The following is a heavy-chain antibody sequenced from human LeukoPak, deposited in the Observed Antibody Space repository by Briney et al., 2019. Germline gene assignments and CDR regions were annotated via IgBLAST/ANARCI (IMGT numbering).Heavy chain of an antibody. CDR2: IYNSGRS. J-gene: IGHJ5*02. D-gene: IGHD2-8*02. CDR3: AGGSGASWFDP. V-gene: IGHV4-59*01. CDR1: GGSISSGY. Sequence: SSETLSLTCSVSGGSISSGYWGGIRQPPGKGLEWIAYIYNSGRSNYNPSLKSRVTIPLDTSKNQFSLTPSSVPATDTAVYYCAGGSGASWFDPWGQGTLVTVSS.